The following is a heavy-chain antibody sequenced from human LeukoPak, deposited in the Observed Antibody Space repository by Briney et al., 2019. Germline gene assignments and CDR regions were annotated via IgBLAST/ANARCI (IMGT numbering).Heavy chain of an antibody. D-gene: IGHD1-26*01. CDR1: GGSFSGYY. CDR2: INHSGST. J-gene: IGHJ6*03. V-gene: IGHV4-34*01. Sequence: SETLSLTCAVSGGSFSGYYWSWIRQPPGKGLEWIGEINHSGSTNYNPSLKSRVTISVDTSKNQFSLKLSSVTAADTAVYYCARGTSGSYRRYYYYYYMDVWGKGTTVTVSS. CDR3: ARGTSGSYRRYYYYYYMDV.